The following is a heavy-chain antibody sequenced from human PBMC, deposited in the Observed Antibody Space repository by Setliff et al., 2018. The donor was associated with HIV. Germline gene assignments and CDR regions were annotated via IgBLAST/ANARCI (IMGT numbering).Heavy chain of an antibody. J-gene: IGHJ4*02. CDR2: IYTRGST. D-gene: IGHD3-16*01. Sequence: PSETLSLTCTVSGGSISSGSYYWSWIRQPAGKGLEWIGHIYTRGSTNYNPSLKSRVTISGDTSKNVFSLKLTSVTPADTAVYYCARAGSSGYVWGSDNAGLYYFDYWGQGTLVTVSS. CDR1: GGSISSGSYY. V-gene: IGHV4-61*09. CDR3: ARAGSSGYVWGSDNAGLYYFDY.